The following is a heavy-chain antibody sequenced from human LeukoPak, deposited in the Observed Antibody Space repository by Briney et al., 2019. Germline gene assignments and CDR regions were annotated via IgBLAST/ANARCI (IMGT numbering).Heavy chain of an antibody. J-gene: IGHJ5*02. Sequence: GASVKVSCKASGYTFTSYGISWVRQAPGQGLEWMGWISAYNGNTNYAQKLQGRVTMTTDTSTSTAYMELRSLRSDDTAVYYCARVRYSYVSEVNWFDPWGQGTLVTVSS. D-gene: IGHD3-10*01. CDR1: GYTFTSYG. CDR3: ARVRYSYVSEVNWFDP. CDR2: ISAYNGNT. V-gene: IGHV1-18*01.